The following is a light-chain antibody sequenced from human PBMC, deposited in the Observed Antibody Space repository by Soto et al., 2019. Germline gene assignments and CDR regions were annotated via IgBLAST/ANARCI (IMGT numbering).Light chain of an antibody. Sequence: EIVLTQSPCTLSLSPVERATLSCRASQSVSSNYLAWYQQKPGQAPRLLIYGASSRATGIPDRFSGSGSAGGCTLSMWRLEPEDSAFYFCQQRSNWPPWTLGQGTKVDIK. J-gene: IGKJ1*01. V-gene: IGKV3D-20*02. CDR2: GAS. CDR1: QSVSSNY. CDR3: QQRSNWPPWT.